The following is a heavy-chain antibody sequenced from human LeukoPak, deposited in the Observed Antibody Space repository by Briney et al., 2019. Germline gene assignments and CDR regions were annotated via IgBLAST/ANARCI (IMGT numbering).Heavy chain of an antibody. J-gene: IGHJ4*02. Sequence: AASVKVSCKASGYTFTSYGISWVRQAPGQGLEWMGWISAYNGNTNYAQKLQGRVTMTTDTSTSTAYMELRSLRSDDTAVYYCARAAPGDLTTVTTPDFDYWGQGTLVTVSS. V-gene: IGHV1-18*01. CDR2: ISAYNGNT. CDR3: ARAAPGDLTTVTTPDFDY. D-gene: IGHD4-17*01. CDR1: GYTFTSYG.